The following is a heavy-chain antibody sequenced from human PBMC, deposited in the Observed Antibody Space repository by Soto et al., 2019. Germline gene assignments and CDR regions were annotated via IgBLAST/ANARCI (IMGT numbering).Heavy chain of an antibody. CDR2: IYHSGIT. CDR3: ARMEGATIWFFDL. CDR1: GDSFTGHY. D-gene: IGHD5-12*01. V-gene: IGHV4-59*11. Sequence: PSETLSLTCTVSGDSFTGHYWVWIRQPPGKGLEWIGYIYHSGITNYDPSLKSRVNMSIDTSKNQFPLNLRSVTAADTAVYYCARMEGATIWFFDLWGQGSLVTVSS. J-gene: IGHJ4*02.